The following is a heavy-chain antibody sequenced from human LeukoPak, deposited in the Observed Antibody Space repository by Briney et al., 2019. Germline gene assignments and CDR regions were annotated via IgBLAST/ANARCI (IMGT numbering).Heavy chain of an antibody. J-gene: IGHJ1*01. CDR3: AKDLTPLDPDCSNSNCVAAEYFRH. CDR1: GFTFSSYG. V-gene: IGHV3-30*18. Sequence: PGRSLRLSCAASGFTFSSYGMHWVRQAPGKGLEWVAVISYDGSNKYYADSVKGRFTISRDNSKKTLYLQMNSLRAEDTAVYFCAKDLTPLDPDCSNSNCVAAEYFRHWGQGTLVTVSS. D-gene: IGHD2-2*01. CDR2: ISYDGSNK.